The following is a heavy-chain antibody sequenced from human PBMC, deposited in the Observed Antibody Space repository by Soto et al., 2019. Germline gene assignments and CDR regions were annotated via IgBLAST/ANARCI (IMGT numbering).Heavy chain of an antibody. CDR2: INPDNGNT. D-gene: IGHD1-1*01. CDR3: ARGGGSTRTFDY. V-gene: IGHV1-3*01. CDR1: GCTFTRYT. J-gene: IGHJ4*02. Sequence: ASVKVSCKASGCTFTRYTMNWVRQAPGQRLEWMGWINPDNGNTKSSQKFQDRVIITRDTSASTAYLQWSSMRASDTAMYYCARGGGSTRTFDYWGQGTPVNVYS.